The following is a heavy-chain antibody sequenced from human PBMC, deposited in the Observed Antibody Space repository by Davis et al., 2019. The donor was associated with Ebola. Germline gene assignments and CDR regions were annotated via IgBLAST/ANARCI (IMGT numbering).Heavy chain of an antibody. CDR1: GFTFTSSA. Sequence: AASVKVSCKASGFTFTSSAVQWVRQAPGQGLEWMGWINPHNGNTNYAQNVQGRVTMTTDTSTSTAYMEVGILRSDDTAVYYCARAQFPTTSDHWGQGTLVTVSS. D-gene: IGHD1-1*01. J-gene: IGHJ4*02. CDR2: INPHNGNT. CDR3: ARAQFPTTSDH. V-gene: IGHV1-18*01.